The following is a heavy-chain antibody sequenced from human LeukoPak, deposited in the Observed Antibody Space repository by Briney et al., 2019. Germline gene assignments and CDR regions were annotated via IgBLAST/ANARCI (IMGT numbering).Heavy chain of an antibody. CDR1: GYTFTSYA. J-gene: IGHJ4*02. CDR3: AREERSGWYLYFDY. D-gene: IGHD6-19*01. CDR2: INAGNGNT. V-gene: IGHV1-3*01. Sequence: GASVQVSCKASGYTFTSYAMHWVRQAPGQRLEWMGWINAGNGNTKYSQKFQGRVTITRDTSASTAYVELSSLRSEDTAVYYCAREERSGWYLYFDYWGQGTLVTVSS.